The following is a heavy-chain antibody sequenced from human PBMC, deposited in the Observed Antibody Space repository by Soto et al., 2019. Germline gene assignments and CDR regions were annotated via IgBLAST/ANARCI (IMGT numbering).Heavy chain of an antibody. CDR1: GFSFRINEVG. J-gene: IGHJ4*02. D-gene: IGHD5-12*01. CDR2: IYWDDDK. Sequence: QITLKESGPTLVKPTQTLTLTCTFSGFSFRINEVGVGWIRQPPGKALEWLTLIYWDDDKRYSPSLKSRLTTTKDTSNNQFVLTMTNMYPVDTATYYCARLYSGSYFDYWGQGALVTVSS. V-gene: IGHV2-5*02. CDR3: ARLYSGSYFDY.